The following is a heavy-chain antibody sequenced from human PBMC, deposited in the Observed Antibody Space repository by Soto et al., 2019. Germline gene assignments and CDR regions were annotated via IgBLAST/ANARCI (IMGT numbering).Heavy chain of an antibody. Sequence: QVQLQQSGPGLVKPSQTLSLTCTVSGGSISYEYYHWTWIRQSPGKGLEWIGYIQYSGSIIYNPSFKSRVTIAVDTAKNQCSRQLSSVTAADTAVYFCAREDDGGDRDYYGWDVWGQGTTVTVSS. D-gene: IGHD2-21*02. V-gene: IGHV4-30-4*08. J-gene: IGHJ6*02. CDR1: GGSISYEYYH. CDR2: IQYSGSI. CDR3: AREDDGGDRDYYGWDV.